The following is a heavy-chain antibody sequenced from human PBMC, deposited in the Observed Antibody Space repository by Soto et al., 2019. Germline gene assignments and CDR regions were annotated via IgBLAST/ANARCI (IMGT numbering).Heavy chain of an antibody. CDR1: GFTFNFYG. D-gene: IGHD5-18*01. CDR3: AKERRYSFDALDL. V-gene: IGHV3-30*18. J-gene: IGHJ3*01. CDR2: ISYDGSDR. Sequence: GGSLRLSCDASGFTFNFYGMHWVRQAPGKGLEWVAVISYDGSDRYYADSVRGRFTISRDNTKNTVWLQMNSLRGEDTAVYYCAKERRYSFDALDLWGQGTLVTVSS.